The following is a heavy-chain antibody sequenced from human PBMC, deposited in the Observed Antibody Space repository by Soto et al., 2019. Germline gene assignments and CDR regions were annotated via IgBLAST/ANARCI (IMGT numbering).Heavy chain of an antibody. V-gene: IGHV3-21*01. D-gene: IGHD3-16*01. CDR1: GFTFSSYS. CDR3: ARDLGVMYYYGMDV. J-gene: IGHJ6*02. Sequence: PGGSLRLSCAASGFTFSSYSMNWVRQAPGKGLEWVSSISSSSSHIYYADSVKGRFTISRDNAKNSLYLQMNSLRAEDTAVYYCARDLGVMYYYGMDVWGQGTTVTVSS. CDR2: ISSSSSHI.